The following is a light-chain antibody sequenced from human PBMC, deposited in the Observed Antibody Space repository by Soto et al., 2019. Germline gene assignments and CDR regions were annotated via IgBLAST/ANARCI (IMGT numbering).Light chain of an antibody. Sequence: DIPMTQSPSSLSASVGDRVTITCRASQSISTSLNWYQQKPGKAPDLLIYAASNLQSGVPSRFSGSGSGTDFTLTISSLQHDDFATYYCQQSYSSPHMYTFGQGTKLELK. V-gene: IGKV1-39*01. CDR1: QSISTS. CDR3: QQSYSSPHMYT. CDR2: AAS. J-gene: IGKJ2*01.